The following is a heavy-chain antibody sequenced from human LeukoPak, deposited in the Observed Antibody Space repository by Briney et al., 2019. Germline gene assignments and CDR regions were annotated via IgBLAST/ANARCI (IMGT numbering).Heavy chain of an antibody. CDR2: ISNSGGGT. J-gene: IGHJ4*02. CDR1: GFTFSNYA. V-gene: IGHV3-23*01. D-gene: IGHD2-21*02. CDR3: AASRRLLSYFDY. Sequence: GGSLRLSCAASGFTFSNYAMSWVRQAPGKGLEWVSVISNSGGGTYYADSVKGRFTVSRDNSKNTLYPQMNSLRAEDTALYYCAASRRLLSYFDYWGQGTLVTVSS.